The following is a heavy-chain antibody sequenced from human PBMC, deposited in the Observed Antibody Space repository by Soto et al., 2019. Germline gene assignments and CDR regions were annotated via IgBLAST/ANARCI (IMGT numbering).Heavy chain of an antibody. CDR1: GGTFSSYA. CDR2: IIPIFGTA. D-gene: IGHD1-1*01. J-gene: IGHJ5*02. Sequence: SVKVSCKASGGTFSSYAISWVRQAPGQGLEWMGGIIPIFGTANYAQKFQGRVTITADKSTSTAYMELSSLRSEDTAVYYCARDHYPERTYNWFDPWGQGTLVNV. V-gene: IGHV1-69*06. CDR3: ARDHYPERTYNWFDP.